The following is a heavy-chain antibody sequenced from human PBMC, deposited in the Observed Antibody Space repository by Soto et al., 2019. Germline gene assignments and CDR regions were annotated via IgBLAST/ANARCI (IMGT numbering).Heavy chain of an antibody. D-gene: IGHD3-16*01. Sequence: QVQLVQSGAEVKKPGASVKVSCKASGYTFTSYGISWVRQAPGQGLEWMGWINPYKGNTNYAQKLQGRVTMTTDTSTYTAYMELRILRPDDTAVYYCARDWFGIDYWGQGTLVNVSS. CDR1: GYTFTSYG. V-gene: IGHV1-18*01. J-gene: IGHJ4*02. CDR3: ARDWFGIDY. CDR2: INPYKGNT.